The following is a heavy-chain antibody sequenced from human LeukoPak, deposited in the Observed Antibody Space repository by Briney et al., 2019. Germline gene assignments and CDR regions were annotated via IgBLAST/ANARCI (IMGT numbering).Heavy chain of an antibody. J-gene: IGHJ4*02. D-gene: IGHD3-22*01. CDR2: VSGDGAST. CDR3: AKDGSGYY. CDR1: GFTFDDYA. V-gene: IGHV3-43*02. Sequence: PGGSLRLSCAASGFTFDDYAMHWVRQAPGKGLEWVSLVSGDGASTYYADSVKGRFTISRDNSRNSLYLQMSSLRVEDTALYYCAKDGSGYYWGQGTLVTVSS.